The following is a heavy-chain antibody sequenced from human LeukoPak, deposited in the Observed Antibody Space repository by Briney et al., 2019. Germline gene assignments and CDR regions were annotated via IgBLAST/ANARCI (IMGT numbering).Heavy chain of an antibody. Sequence: SETLSLTCAVYGGSFSGCYRSWIRQPPGKGLEWIGEINHSGSTNYNPSLKSRVTISVDTSKNQFSLKLSSVTAADTAVYYCASDTYSSSNYWGQGTLVTVSS. V-gene: IGHV4-34*01. J-gene: IGHJ4*02. CDR3: ASDTYSSSNY. D-gene: IGHD6-6*01. CDR2: INHSGST. CDR1: GGSFSGCY.